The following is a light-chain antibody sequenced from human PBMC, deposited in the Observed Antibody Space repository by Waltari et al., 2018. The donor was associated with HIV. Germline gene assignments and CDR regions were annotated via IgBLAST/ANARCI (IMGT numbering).Light chain of an antibody. CDR2: DVS. CDR3: SSYTSSSSWV. Sequence: QSALTQPASVSGSPGQSITISCTGTSSDVGGYNYVSWYQQHPGKAPKVMIYDVSNRPSWVSNRFSGSTSGNTASLTISGLQAEDEADYYCSSYTSSSSWVFGGGTKLTVL. J-gene: IGLJ3*02. CDR1: SSDVGGYNY. V-gene: IGLV2-14*03.